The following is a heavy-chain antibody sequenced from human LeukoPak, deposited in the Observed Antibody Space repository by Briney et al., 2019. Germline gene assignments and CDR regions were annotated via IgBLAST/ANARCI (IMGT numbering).Heavy chain of an antibody. CDR3: ARYAVEYRGTYFDY. D-gene: IGHD1-26*01. J-gene: IGHJ4*02. V-gene: IGHV4-39*01. CDR2: IYYGGVT. CDR1: GGSISSTDHY. Sequence: SETLSLTCTVSGGSISSTDHYWGWIPQPPGKGLLWIGSIYYGGVTYYNPSLKSRVTISVDTSKNQFSLKLSSVSASDTAVYYCARYAVEYRGTYFDYWGQGTLVTVSS.